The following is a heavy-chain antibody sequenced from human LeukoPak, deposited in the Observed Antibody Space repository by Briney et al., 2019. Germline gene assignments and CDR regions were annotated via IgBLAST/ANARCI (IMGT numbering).Heavy chain of an antibody. Sequence: GSSVKVSCKASGGTFSRYAISWVRQAPRQGLEWMGGIIPIFGTANYAQKFQGRVTITADESTSTAYMEMSSLRSEDTAVYYCARALGQLCPRPMCAFDIWGQGTVVTVSS. J-gene: IGHJ3*02. CDR1: GGTFSRYA. D-gene: IGHD2-2*01. V-gene: IGHV1-69*01. CDR2: IIPIFGTA. CDR3: ARALGQLCPRPMCAFDI.